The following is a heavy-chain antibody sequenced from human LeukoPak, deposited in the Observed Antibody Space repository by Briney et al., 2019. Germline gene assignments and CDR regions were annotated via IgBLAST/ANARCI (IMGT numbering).Heavy chain of an antibody. CDR2: INHSGST. J-gene: IGHJ3*02. Sequence: SETLSLTCAVYGGSFSGYYWSWIRQPPGKGLEWIGEINHSGSTNYNPSLKSRVTISVDTSKNQFSLKLSSVTAADTAVYYCARVSYYDSSGYYSDAFDIWDQGTMVTVSS. CDR1: GGSFSGYY. V-gene: IGHV4-34*01. D-gene: IGHD3-22*01. CDR3: ARVSYYDSSGYYSDAFDI.